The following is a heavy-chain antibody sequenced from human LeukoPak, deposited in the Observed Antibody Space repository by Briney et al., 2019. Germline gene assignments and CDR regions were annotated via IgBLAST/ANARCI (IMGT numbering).Heavy chain of an antibody. V-gene: IGHV4-39*07. CDR2: IYYSGST. CDR1: GGSISSSSYY. CDR3: ARGLAGPYYFDY. J-gene: IGHJ4*02. Sequence: SETLSLTCTVSGGSISSSSYYWGWIRQPPGKGLEWIGSIYYSGSTYYNPSLKSRVTISVDTSKNQFSLKLSSVTAADTAVYYCARGLAGPYYFDYWGQGTLVTGSS.